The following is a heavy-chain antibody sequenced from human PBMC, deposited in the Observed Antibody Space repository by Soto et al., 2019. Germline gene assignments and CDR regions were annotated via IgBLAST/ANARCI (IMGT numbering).Heavy chain of an antibody. V-gene: IGHV3-30-3*01. CDR1: GLTFSNYA. D-gene: IGHD3-16*01. J-gene: IGHJ4*02. CDR2: ISSDGNNK. CDR3: TSIRLGPPAY. Sequence: QMHLVESGGGVVQPGRSLRLSCADSGLTFSNYALHWVRQAPGKGLDWVAAISSDGNNKYYADSVKGRFTISRANSKNSLYLQMNSLRTEDTAVYYCTSIRLGPPAYWGQGTLVTVSS.